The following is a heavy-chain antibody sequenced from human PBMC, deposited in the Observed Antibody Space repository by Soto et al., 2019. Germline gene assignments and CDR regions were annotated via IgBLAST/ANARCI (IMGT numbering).Heavy chain of an antibody. CDR1: GYTFKNYD. J-gene: IGHJ2*01. D-gene: IGHD3-10*01. Sequence: QVQLLQSGAEVKKPGASVMVSCRASGYTFKNYDINWVRRAPGQGLEWMGWMNPNSGNTGHAQKCQDTVTKTSDTTTTTAYMELSSLAAEDTAIHSVARRMTWSLWCFDLWGSGTKVTVSS. CDR2: MNPNSGNT. CDR3: ARRMTWSLWCFDL. V-gene: IGHV1-8*01.